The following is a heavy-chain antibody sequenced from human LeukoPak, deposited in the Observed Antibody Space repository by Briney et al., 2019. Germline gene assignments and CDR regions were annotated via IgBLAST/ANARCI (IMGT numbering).Heavy chain of an antibody. D-gene: IGHD3-9*01. CDR1: GGSISSYY. Sequence: PSETLSLTCTVSGGSISSYYWSWIRQPPGKGLEWIGYIYYSGSTNYNPSLKSRVTISVDTSKNQFSLKLSSVTAADTAVYYCARGLTSPYYDILTGYYSPYYFDYWGQGTLVTVSS. J-gene: IGHJ4*02. CDR2: IYYSGST. V-gene: IGHV4-59*01. CDR3: ARGLTSPYYDILTGYYSPYYFDY.